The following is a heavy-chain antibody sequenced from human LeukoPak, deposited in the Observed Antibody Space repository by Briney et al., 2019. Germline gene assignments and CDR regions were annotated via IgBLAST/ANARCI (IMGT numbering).Heavy chain of an antibody. V-gene: IGHV3-21*01. CDR1: GFTFSSYS. D-gene: IGHD1-7*01. CDR3: ARDITGTTGFDY. Sequence: GGSLRPSCAASGFTFSSYSMNWVRQAPGKGLEWVSSISSSSSYIYYADSVKGRFTISRDNAKNSLYLQMNSLRAEDTAVYYCARDITGTTGFDYWGQGTLVTVSS. CDR2: ISSSSSYI. J-gene: IGHJ4*02.